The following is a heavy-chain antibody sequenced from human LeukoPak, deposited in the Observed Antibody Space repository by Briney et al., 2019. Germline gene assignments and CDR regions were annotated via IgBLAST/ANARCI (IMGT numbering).Heavy chain of an antibody. CDR3: ARGGGSGSYPLDY. J-gene: IGHJ4*02. CDR2: IYHSGST. V-gene: IGHV4-59*12. D-gene: IGHD3-10*01. CDR1: GGSISSYY. Sequence: SETLSLTCTVSGGSISSYYWSWIRQPPGKGLEWIGYIYHSGSTYYNPSLKSRVTISVDRSKNLFSLKLSSVTAADTAVYYCARGGGSGSYPLDYWGQGTLVTVSS.